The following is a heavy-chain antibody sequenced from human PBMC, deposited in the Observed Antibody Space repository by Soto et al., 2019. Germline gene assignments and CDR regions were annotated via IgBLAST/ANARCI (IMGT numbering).Heavy chain of an antibody. V-gene: IGHV1-18*01. Sequence: ASVKVSCKASGYTFTSYGISWVRQAPGQGLEWMGWISAYNGNTNYAQKLQGRVTMTTDTSTSTAYMELRSLRSDDTAVYYCARHSKLRYYHDGMDVWGQGTTVTVSS. CDR1: GYTFTSYG. CDR3: ARHSKLRYYHDGMDV. D-gene: IGHD6-13*01. CDR2: ISAYNGNT. J-gene: IGHJ6*02.